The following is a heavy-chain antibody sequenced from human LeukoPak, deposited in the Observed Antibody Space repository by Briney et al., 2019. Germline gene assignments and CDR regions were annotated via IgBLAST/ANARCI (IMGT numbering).Heavy chain of an antibody. J-gene: IGHJ4*02. CDR2: ISSSGSTI. V-gene: IGHV3-48*03. Sequence: GGSLRLSCAASGFTFSSYEMNWVRQAPGKGLEWVSYISSSGSTIYYADSVKGRFTISRDNAKNSLYLQMNSLRAEDTAIYYCAKDVDYGDYVVYWGQGTLVTVSS. CDR1: GFTFSSYE. D-gene: IGHD4-17*01. CDR3: AKDVDYGDYVVY.